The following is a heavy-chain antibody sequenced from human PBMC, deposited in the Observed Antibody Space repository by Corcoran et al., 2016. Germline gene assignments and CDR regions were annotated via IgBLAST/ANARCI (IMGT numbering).Heavy chain of an antibody. CDR2: IRSKAYGGTT. CDR3: TSFPPPEPLDRKIQIGTTAE. D-gene: IGHD1-1*01. CDR1: GFTFGDYA. V-gene: IGHV3-49*05. J-gene: IGHJ4*02. Sequence: EVQLVESGGGLVKPGRSLRLSCTASGFTFGDYAMSWFRQAPGKGLEWVGFIRSKAYGGTTEYAASVKGRFTISRDDSKSIAYLQMNSLKTEDTAVYYWTSFPPPEPLDRKIQIGTTAEWGQGTLVTVSS.